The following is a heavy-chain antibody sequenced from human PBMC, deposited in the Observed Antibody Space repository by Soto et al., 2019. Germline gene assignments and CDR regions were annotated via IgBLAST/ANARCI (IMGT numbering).Heavy chain of an antibody. CDR3: ARSVDP. V-gene: IGHV4-31*03. CDR1: GGSISSGGYY. Sequence: QVQLQESGPGLVKPSQTLSLTCTVSGGSISSGGYYWSWIRQHPGKGLEWIGYIYYSRSNYSNPSLRCRVTVSVDTSKNQFSLKLSSVTAADTAVYYRARSVDPWGQGTLVTVSS. J-gene: IGHJ5*02. CDR2: IYYSRSN.